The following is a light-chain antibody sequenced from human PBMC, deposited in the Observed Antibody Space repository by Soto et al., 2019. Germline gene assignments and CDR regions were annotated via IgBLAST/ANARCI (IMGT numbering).Light chain of an antibody. CDR3: QQYNNWPRT. J-gene: IGKJ3*01. Sequence: EIVMRQSPATLSVSPGERATLSCRASQSVSSKLGWYQQKPGQAPRLLIYGASIRATGIPARFSGSGSGTEFTLTISSLQCEDFAVYYCQQYNNWPRTFGPGTKVDIK. V-gene: IGKV3-15*01. CDR1: QSVSSK. CDR2: GAS.